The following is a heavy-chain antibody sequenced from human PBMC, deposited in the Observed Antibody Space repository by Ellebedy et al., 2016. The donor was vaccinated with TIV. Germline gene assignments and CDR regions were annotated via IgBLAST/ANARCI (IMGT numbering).Heavy chain of an antibody. V-gene: IGHV1-18*01. J-gene: IGHJ4*02. CDR3: ARDQGDDYVWGSYLDY. CDR2: ISASNGNT. Sequence: AASVKVSCKASGSTFTSYGISWVRQAPGQGLEWMGWISASNGNTNYAQKLQGRVTMTTDTSTSTAYMELRSLRSDDTAVYYCARDQGDDYVWGSYLDYWGQGTLVTVSS. CDR1: GSTFTSYG. D-gene: IGHD3-16*02.